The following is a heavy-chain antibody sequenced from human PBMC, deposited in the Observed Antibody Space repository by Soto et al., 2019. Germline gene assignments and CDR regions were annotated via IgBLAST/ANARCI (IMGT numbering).Heavy chain of an antibody. Sequence: PGESLKISCKGSGYSFTSYWISWVRQMPGKGLEWMGRIDPSDSYTNYSPSFQGHVTISADKSISTAYLQWSSLKASDTAMYYCSRTPDIVDGCPSLAYWGQGTLVTVSS. J-gene: IGHJ4*02. CDR3: SRTPDIVDGCPSLAY. CDR2: IDPSDSYT. CDR1: GYSFTSYW. V-gene: IGHV5-10-1*01. D-gene: IGHD2-21*01.